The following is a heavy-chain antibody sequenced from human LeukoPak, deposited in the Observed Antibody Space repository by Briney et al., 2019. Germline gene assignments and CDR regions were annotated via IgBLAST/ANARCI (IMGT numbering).Heavy chain of an antibody. J-gene: IGHJ5*02. Sequence: SVKVSCKASGGTFNSYAISWVRQAPGQGLEWMGGIIPIFGTANYAQKFQGRVTITADESTSTAYMELSSLRSEDTAVYYCARDLTKRITMVRGVITRFGWFDPWGQGTLVTVSS. CDR1: GGTFNSYA. V-gene: IGHV1-69*13. CDR2: IIPIFGTA. D-gene: IGHD3-10*01. CDR3: ARDLTKRITMVRGVITRFGWFDP.